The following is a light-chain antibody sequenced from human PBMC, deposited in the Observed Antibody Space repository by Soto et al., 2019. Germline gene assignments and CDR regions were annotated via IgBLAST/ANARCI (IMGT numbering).Light chain of an antibody. V-gene: IGKV1-12*01. J-gene: IGKJ4*01. CDR1: QGISSW. CDR2: AAS. Sequence: DLQMTQSPSSVSESVGDRGTITCRARQGISSWLAWYQQKPGKAPKLLIYAASSLQTGVPSRFSGSGAGTEFTLTISSLQPEDFATYYCHLAISFPLTLGGGTKVELK. CDR3: HLAISFPLT.